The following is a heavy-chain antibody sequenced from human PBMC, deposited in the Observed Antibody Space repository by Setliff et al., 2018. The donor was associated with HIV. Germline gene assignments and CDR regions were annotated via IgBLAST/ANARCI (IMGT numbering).Heavy chain of an antibody. CDR3: ARDNSPLSTYSLRV. Sequence: EASVKVSCKASGNTFTTYYLYWVRQAPGQGLEWMGMIDPSGGGTTYSQKFQDRLTMTRDTSTNTVYLEMSSLNSADTALYYCARDNSPLSTYSLRVWGQGTLVTVSS. V-gene: IGHV1-46*01. CDR1: GNTFTTYY. D-gene: IGHD1-26*01. CDR2: IDPSGGGT. J-gene: IGHJ4*02.